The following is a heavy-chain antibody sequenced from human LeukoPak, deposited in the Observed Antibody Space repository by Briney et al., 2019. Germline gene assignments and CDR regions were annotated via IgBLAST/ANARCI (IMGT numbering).Heavy chain of an antibody. CDR2: IWYDGSNK. D-gene: IGHD3-9*01. V-gene: IGHV3-30*02. CDR3: AKEAKFVLRYFDWLSWYDY. CDR1: GFTFSSYG. J-gene: IGHJ4*02. Sequence: PGGSLRLSCAASGFTFSSYGMHWVRQAPGKGLEWVAVIWYDGSNKYYADSVKGRFTISRDNSKNTLYLQMNSLRAEDTAVYYCAKEAKFVLRYFDWLSWYDYWGQGALVTVSS.